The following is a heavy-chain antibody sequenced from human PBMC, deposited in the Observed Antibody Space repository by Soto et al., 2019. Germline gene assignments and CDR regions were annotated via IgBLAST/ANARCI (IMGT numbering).Heavy chain of an antibody. J-gene: IGHJ4*02. Sequence: EVQLVESGGGLVKPGGSLRLSCAASGFSFSSYNMNWVRQAPGKGLEWVSSISSLSTYTNYADSVKGRFTISRDNDKNSLYLQMDSLRVEDTAVYYCARDPPLSSIVVVGVDDFWGQRTLVTVSS. CDR3: ARDPPLSSIVVVGVDDF. CDR2: ISSLSTYT. V-gene: IGHV3-21*02. D-gene: IGHD2-15*01. CDR1: GFSFSSYN.